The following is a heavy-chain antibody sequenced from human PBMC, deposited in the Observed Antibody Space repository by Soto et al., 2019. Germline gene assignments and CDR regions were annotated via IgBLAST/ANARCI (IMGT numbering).Heavy chain of an antibody. CDR2: INSDGSST. CDR3: ARDSRYCSSTSCYYYYYYMDV. J-gene: IGHJ6*03. CDR1: GFTFSSYW. Sequence: GGSLSLSCAASGFTFSSYWMHWVRQAPGKGLVWVSRINSDGSSTSYADSVKGRFTISRVNAKKTLYLQMNSLRAEDTAVYYCARDSRYCSSTSCYYYYYYMDVWGKGTTVTVSS. D-gene: IGHD2-2*01. V-gene: IGHV3-74*01.